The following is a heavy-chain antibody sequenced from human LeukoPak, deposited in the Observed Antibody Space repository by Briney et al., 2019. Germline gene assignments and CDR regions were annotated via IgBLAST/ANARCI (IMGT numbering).Heavy chain of an antibody. J-gene: IGHJ4*02. CDR3: ARHESAVGALFY. V-gene: IGHV4-59*08. Sequence: SETLSLTCTVSGGSISRYYWSWIRQPPGKGLEWIGYIYSSGSTNSNPSLKSRVTIPVDTSNNQFSLKLNSVTAADTAVYYCARHESAVGALFYWGQGTLVTVSS. CDR1: GGSISRYY. CDR2: IYSSGST. D-gene: IGHD1-26*01.